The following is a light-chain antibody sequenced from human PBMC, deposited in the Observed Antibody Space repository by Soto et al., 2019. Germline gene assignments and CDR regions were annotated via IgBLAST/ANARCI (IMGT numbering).Light chain of an antibody. CDR3: QQSGDTPPWT. V-gene: IGKV1-39*01. CDR1: QSIRIY. Sequence: DIQMTQSPSSLSASVGDRVTITCRASQSIRIYLNWYQQKPGKAPELLIFAASSLQSGVPSRFSGSGSGTDFTLTISSLQPEDFATYYGQQSGDTPPWTFGQGTNVEIK. CDR2: AAS. J-gene: IGKJ1*01.